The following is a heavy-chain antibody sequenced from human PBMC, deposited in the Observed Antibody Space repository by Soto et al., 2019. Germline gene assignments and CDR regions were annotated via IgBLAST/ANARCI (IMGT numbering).Heavy chain of an antibody. J-gene: IGHJ4*02. CDR2: ISSSSSTI. CDR3: ARGPLYCSGGSCYSHFDY. V-gene: IGHV3-48*02. CDR1: GFTFSSYS. Sequence: GGSLRLSCAASGFTFSSYSMNWVRQAPGKGLEWVSYISSSSSTIYYADSVKGRFTISRDNAKNSLYLQMNSLRDEDTAVYYCARGPLYCSGGSCYSHFDYWGQGTLVTVSS. D-gene: IGHD2-15*01.